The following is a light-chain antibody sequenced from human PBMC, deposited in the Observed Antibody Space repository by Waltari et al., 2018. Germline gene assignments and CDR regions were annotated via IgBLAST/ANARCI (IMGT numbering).Light chain of an antibody. V-gene: IGLV3-1*01. Sequence: SCGLTRPPSVSVSAGQPPSITRSGAHLGVNSACWYQQKPGQSPVLVIYQDSKRPSGIPERFSGSNSGNTATLTISGTQALDEADYYCQAWDSSTAVFGGGTKLTVL. CDR1: HLGVNS. J-gene: IGLJ2*01. CDR2: QDS. CDR3: QAWDSSTAV.